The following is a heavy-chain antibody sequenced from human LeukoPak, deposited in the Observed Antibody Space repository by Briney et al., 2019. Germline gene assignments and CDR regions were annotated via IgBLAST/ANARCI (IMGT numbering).Heavy chain of an antibody. CDR1: GGTFSSYA. J-gene: IGHJ5*02. CDR2: IIPIFGTA. Sequence: ASVKVSCKASGGTFSSYAISWVRQAPGQGLEWMGGIIPIFGTANYAQTFQGRVTITADESTSTAYMELSSLRSEDTAVYYCAREVDPDVVVPDTWFDPWGQGTLVTVSS. V-gene: IGHV1-69*13. CDR3: AREVDPDVVVPDTWFDP. D-gene: IGHD2-2*01.